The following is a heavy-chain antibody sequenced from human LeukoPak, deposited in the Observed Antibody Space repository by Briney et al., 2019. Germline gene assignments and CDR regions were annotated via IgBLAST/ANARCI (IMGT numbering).Heavy chain of an antibody. CDR1: GGSFSGYY. J-gene: IGHJ4*02. CDR3: ARGLGTPPTPYYGSGIDY. D-gene: IGHD3-10*01. V-gene: IGHV4-34*01. Sequence: PSETLSLTCAVYGGSFSGYYWSWIRQPPGKGLEWIREINHSGSTNYNPSLKSRVTISVDTSKNQFSLKLSSVTAADTAVYYCARGLGTPPTPYYGSGIDYWGQGTLVTVSS. CDR2: INHSGST.